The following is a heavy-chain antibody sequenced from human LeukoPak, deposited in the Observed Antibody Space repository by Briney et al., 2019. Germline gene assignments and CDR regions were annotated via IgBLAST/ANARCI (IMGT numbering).Heavy chain of an antibody. CDR3: ARDYSGWSLDP. D-gene: IGHD5-12*01. V-gene: IGHV3-48*03. CDR2: ISDGGKTK. CDR1: GFTFSSSE. Sequence: GVSLRLSCAASGFTFSSSEMNWVRQAPGKGLEWVSYISDGGKTKYYADSVKGRFTISRDNAKNSLYLQMNSLRAEDTAVYYCARDYSGWSLDPWGQGTLVTVSS. J-gene: IGHJ5*02.